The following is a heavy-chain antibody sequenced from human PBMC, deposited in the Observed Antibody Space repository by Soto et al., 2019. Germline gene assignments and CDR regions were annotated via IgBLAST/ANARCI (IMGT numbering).Heavy chain of an antibody. CDR2: IKQDGSEK. CDR1: GFTFSSYW. D-gene: IGHD4-17*01. CDR3: ARHTWSVTTVTTGFDF. Sequence: EVQLVESGGGLVQPGGCLRLSCAASGFTFSSYWMSWVRQAPGKGLEWVANIKQDGSEKYYVDSVKGRFTISRDNAKNSLYLQMNSLRAEDTAVYYCARHTWSVTTVTTGFDFWGLGTLVTVSS. J-gene: IGHJ4*02. V-gene: IGHV3-7*01.